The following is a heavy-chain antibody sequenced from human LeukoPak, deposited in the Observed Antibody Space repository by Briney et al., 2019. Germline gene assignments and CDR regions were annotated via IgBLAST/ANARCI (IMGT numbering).Heavy chain of an antibody. V-gene: IGHV1-46*01. CDR1: GYTFTSYY. CDR3: AREDSSGWYVFDY. D-gene: IGHD6-19*01. Sequence: GASVKVSCTASGYTFTSYYMHWVRHAPGQGLEWMGIINPSGGSTSYAQKFQGRVTMTRDTATSTVYMELSSLRSEDTAVYYCAREDSSGWYVFDYWGQGTLVTVSS. J-gene: IGHJ4*02. CDR2: INPSGGST.